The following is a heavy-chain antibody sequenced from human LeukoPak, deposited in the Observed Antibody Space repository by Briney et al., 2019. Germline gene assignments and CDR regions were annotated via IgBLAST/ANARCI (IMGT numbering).Heavy chain of an antibody. J-gene: IGHJ4*02. CDR1: GFPFNNYW. CDR3: VPGGLAVSGIDY. V-gene: IGHV3-7*01. CDR2: ITPDGSDR. D-gene: IGHD6-19*01. Sequence: GGSLSLPCAVSGFPFNNYWMSGATEPPGRGWEGVANITPDGSDRYYVDSLKGRVTISRENTKSSLYLQLNSLRAEDTAVYYCVPGGLAVSGIDYWGQGALVTVSS.